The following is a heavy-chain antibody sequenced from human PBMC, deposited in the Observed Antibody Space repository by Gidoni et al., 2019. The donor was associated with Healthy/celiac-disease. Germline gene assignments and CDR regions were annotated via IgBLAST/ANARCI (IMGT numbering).Heavy chain of an antibody. CDR1: GLTSSRSG. Sequence: QVQLVESGGGVVQPGGSLRLSCAASGLTSSRSGMLWVRQAPGKGPEWVAFIRYYGSNKYYADSVKGRFTISRDNSKNTLYLQMNSLRAEDTAVYYCAKGGRGYCSSTSCPGDWFDPWGQGTLVTVSS. CDR3: AKGGRGYCSSTSCPGDWFDP. CDR2: IRYYGSNK. J-gene: IGHJ5*02. V-gene: IGHV3-30*02. D-gene: IGHD2-2*01.